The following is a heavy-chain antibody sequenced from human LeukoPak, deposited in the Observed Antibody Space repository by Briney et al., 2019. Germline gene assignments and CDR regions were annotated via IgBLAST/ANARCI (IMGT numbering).Heavy chain of an antibody. D-gene: IGHD1-26*01. J-gene: IGHJ4*02. CDR3: ARAGGSGSYYTYYFDY. CDR1: GFTFSDHY. CDR2: VRNKANSYTT. V-gene: IGHV3-72*01. Sequence: GGSLRLSCAASGFTFSDHYMDWVRQAPGKGLEWVGRVRNKANSYTTDYAASVKGRFTISRDDSKNSLYLQMNSLKIEDTAVYYCARAGGSGSYYTYYFDYWGQGTLVTVSP.